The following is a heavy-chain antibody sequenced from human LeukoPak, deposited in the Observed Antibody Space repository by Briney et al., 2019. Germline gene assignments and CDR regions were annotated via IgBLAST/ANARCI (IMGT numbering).Heavy chain of an antibody. J-gene: IGHJ5*02. CDR2: IYTSGST. CDR1: GGSISSYY. V-gene: IGHV4-4*07. D-gene: IGHD3-10*01. CDR3: ARGDFGEPLYDWLDP. Sequence: PSETLSLTCTVSGGSISSYYWSWIRQPAGKGLEWIGRIYTSGSTNYNPSLKSRVTMSVDTSKNQFSLKLSSVTAADTAAYYCARGDFGEPLYDWLDPWGQGTLVTVSS.